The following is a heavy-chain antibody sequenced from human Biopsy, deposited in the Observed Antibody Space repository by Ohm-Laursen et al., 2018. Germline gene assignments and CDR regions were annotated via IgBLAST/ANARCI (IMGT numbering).Heavy chain of an antibody. J-gene: IGHJ4*02. Sequence: ASVKVSCKVSGYTFISYDIDWVRQATGQGLEWMGEINSMFGTTNYAQTFQGRVTITADESTSTAYMEVSSLRSEDTAVYYCAKRGVERGRPLAYWGQGTLVTVSS. CDR1: GYTFISYD. CDR3: AKRGVERGRPLAY. V-gene: IGHV1-69*13. CDR2: INSMFGTT. D-gene: IGHD1-1*01.